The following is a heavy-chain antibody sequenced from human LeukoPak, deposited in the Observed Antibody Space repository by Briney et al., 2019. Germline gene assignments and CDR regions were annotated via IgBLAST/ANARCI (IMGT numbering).Heavy chain of an antibody. Sequence: QPGRSLRLSCAASGFTFSSYGMHWVRQAPGKGLEWVAVIWYDGSNKYYADSVKGRFTISRDNSKNTLYLQMNSLRAEDTAVYYCAKDYGRLRAAAGGAFDIWGQGTMVTVSS. V-gene: IGHV3-33*06. D-gene: IGHD6-13*01. CDR3: AKDYGRLRAAAGGAFDI. J-gene: IGHJ3*02. CDR2: IWYDGSNK. CDR1: GFTFSSYG.